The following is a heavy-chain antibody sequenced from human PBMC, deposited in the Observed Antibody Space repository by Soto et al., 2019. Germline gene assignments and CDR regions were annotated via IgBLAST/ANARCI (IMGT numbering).Heavy chain of an antibody. J-gene: IGHJ4*02. Sequence: ASVKVSCKASGYTFTSYDMHWVRQAPGQRLEWMGWINAGNGNTKYSQKFQGRVTITRDTSASTAYMELSSLRSEDTAVYYCARAAVAGTWFDYWGQGTLVTVSS. D-gene: IGHD6-19*01. CDR1: GYTFTSYD. V-gene: IGHV1-3*01. CDR2: INAGNGNT. CDR3: ARAAVAGTWFDY.